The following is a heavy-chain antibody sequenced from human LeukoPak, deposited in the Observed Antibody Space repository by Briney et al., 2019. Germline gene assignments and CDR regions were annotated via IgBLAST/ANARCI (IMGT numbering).Heavy chain of an antibody. CDR3: ARDYYGSGSYYPVYYFDY. V-gene: IGHV4-34*01. CDR2: INHSGST. Sequence: SETLSLTCAVYGGSFSGYYWSWIRQPPGKGLEWIGEINHSGSTNYHPSLKSRVTISVDTSMNQFSLKLSSVTAADTAVYYCARDYYGSGSYYPVYYFDYWGQGTLVTVSS. J-gene: IGHJ4*02. CDR1: GGSFSGYY. D-gene: IGHD3-10*01.